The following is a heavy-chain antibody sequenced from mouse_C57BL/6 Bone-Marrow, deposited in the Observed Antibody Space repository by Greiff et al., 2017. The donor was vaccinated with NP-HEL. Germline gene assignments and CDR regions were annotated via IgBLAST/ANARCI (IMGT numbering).Heavy chain of an antibody. CDR2: IWGDGTT. D-gene: IGHD2-5*01. Sequence: VQLQQSGPGLVAPSQSLSITCTVSGFSLTSYGVSWVRQPPGKGLELLGVIWGDGTTNYHSALISKLSISKDNSKSQVFLKLNSLQTEDTATYYCAKEGGYYSNPGAYWGQGTLVTVSA. J-gene: IGHJ3*01. CDR1: GFSLTSYG. V-gene: IGHV2-3*01. CDR3: AKEGGYYSNPGAY.